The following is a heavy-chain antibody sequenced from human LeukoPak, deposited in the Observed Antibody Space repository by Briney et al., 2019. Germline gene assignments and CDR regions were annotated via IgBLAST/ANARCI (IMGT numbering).Heavy chain of an antibody. V-gene: IGHV3-64D*06. CDR3: VKPDSSANFGHH. CDR1: GFTFSSYS. Sequence: PGGSLRLSCAASGFTFSSYSMHWVRQAPGKGLEYVSAMSSNGGSTYYADSVKGRFTISRDNSKNTLYLQMSSLRPEDTAVYYCVKPDSSANFGHHWGQRTLVTVSS. D-gene: IGHD6-19*01. J-gene: IGHJ4*02. CDR2: MSSNGGST.